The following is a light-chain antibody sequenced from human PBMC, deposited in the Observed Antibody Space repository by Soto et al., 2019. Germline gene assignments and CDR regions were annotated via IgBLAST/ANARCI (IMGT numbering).Light chain of an antibody. CDR3: QTWGTGIHVV. Sequence: QSVLTQSPSASASLGASVKLTCTLSSGHSSHAIAWHQQQPEKGPRYLMKLDYDGSHTKGDAIPDRFSGSSSGAERYLTISSLQSEDEADYYCQTWGTGIHVVFGGGTKVTVL. CDR2: LDYDGSH. CDR1: SGHSSHA. V-gene: IGLV4-69*01. J-gene: IGLJ2*01.